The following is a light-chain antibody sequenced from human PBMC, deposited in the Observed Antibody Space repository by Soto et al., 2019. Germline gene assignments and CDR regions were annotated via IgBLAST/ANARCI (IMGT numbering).Light chain of an antibody. Sequence: QSALTQPASVSGSPGQSITISCTGTSSDGGGYNYVSWYQQHPGKDPKLMIYDVSSRPSGVSNRFSGSKSGNTASPTISGLQAEDEVDYYCTSYTGSSTRGVFGGGTKVTVL. CDR3: TSYTGSSTRGV. J-gene: IGLJ2*01. V-gene: IGLV2-14*03. CDR2: DVS. CDR1: SSDGGGYNY.